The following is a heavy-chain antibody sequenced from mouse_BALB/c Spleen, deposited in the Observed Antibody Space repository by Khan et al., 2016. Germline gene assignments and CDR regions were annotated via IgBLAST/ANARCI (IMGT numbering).Heavy chain of an antibody. D-gene: IGHD4-1*01. Sequence: VQLQESGPGLVAPSQSLSITCTVSGFSLTGYGVNWVRQPPGKGLEWLGMIWGEGSTDYNSALKSRLSISKDNSKNRVFLKMNSLQTDDTARYYCARDGGTGTGWYFDVWGAGTTVTVSS. CDR2: IWGEGST. J-gene: IGHJ1*01. CDR3: ARDGGTGTGWYFDV. CDR1: GFSLTGYG. V-gene: IGHV2-6-7*01.